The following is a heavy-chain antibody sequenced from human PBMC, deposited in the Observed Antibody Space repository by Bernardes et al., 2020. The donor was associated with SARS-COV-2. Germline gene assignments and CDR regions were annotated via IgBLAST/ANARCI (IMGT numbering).Heavy chain of an antibody. Sequence: GGSLRLSCAASGFTFSDYYMHWVRQAPGKGLQYVSAIHKDGRSTYYVDSVKGRFTISRDNSKNTLYLQMGSLRAEDMAVYYCAKGVSRFLHSGYYGMDVWGQGTTVTVSS. CDR3: AKGVSRFLHSGYYGMDV. J-gene: IGHJ6*02. V-gene: IGHV3-64*02. CDR1: GFTFSDYY. CDR2: IHKDGRST. D-gene: IGHD3-3*01.